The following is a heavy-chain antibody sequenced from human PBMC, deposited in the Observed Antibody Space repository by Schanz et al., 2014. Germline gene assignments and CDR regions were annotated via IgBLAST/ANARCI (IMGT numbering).Heavy chain of an antibody. D-gene: IGHD3-10*01. V-gene: IGHV3-21*01. CDR1: GFTFNNFG. CDR2: ITGGSTTYT. Sequence: EVQLVESGGGLVKPGGSLRLSCAASGFTFNNFGMNWVRQAPGKGLEWVSCITGGSTTYTYYADSVRSRFTISRDNAKSSVYLQMNSLRAEDTAVYYCARSGVDVWGQGTTVTVSS. CDR3: ARSGVDV. J-gene: IGHJ6*02.